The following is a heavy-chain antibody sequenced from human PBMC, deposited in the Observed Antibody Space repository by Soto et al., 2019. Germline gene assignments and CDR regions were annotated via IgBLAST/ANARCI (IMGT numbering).Heavy chain of an antibody. J-gene: IGHJ4*02. CDR2: IYWDDDK. CDR3: AHIVVAGLGYYFDY. CDR1: GFSLSSTRMA. V-gene: IGHV2-5*02. Sequence: QITLKESGPTLVKPTQTLTLTCTFSGFSLSSTRMAVGWIRQPPGKALEWLALIYWDDDKRYSPFLKSRLTITNDTSKNHVVLTMSTLDPVDTARYYCAHIVVAGLGYYFDYWGQGTLVTVSS. D-gene: IGHD6-19*01.